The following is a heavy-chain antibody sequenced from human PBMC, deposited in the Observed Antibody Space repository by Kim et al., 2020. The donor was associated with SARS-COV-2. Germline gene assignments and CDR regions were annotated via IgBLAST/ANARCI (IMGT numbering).Heavy chain of an antibody. CDR2: ISWNSGSI. CDR3: AKDLGLGVNGWYSVTLGFDY. D-gene: IGHD6-19*01. V-gene: IGHV3-9*01. J-gene: IGHJ4*02. CDR1: GFTFDDYA. Sequence: GGSLRLSCAASGFTFDDYAMHWVRQAPGKGLEWVSGISWNSGSIGYADSVKGRFTISRDNAKNSLYLQMNSLRAEDTALYYCAKDLGLGVNGWYSVTLGFDYWGQGTLVTVSS.